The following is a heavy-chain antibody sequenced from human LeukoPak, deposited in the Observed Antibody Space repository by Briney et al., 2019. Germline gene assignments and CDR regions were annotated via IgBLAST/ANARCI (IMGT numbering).Heavy chain of an antibody. CDR3: ARQLGNPQYGSINWFDP. J-gene: IGHJ5*02. V-gene: IGHV4-34*01. D-gene: IGHD1-14*01. CDR2: INHSGST. Sequence: SETLSLTCAVYGGSFSGYYWSWIRQPPGKGLEWIGEINHSGSTNYNPSLKSRVTISVDTSKNQFSLKLSSVTAADTAVYYCARQLGNPQYGSINWFDPWGQGTLVTVSS. CDR1: GGSFSGYY.